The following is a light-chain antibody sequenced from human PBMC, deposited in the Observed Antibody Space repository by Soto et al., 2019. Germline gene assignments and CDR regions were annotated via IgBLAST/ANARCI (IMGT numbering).Light chain of an antibody. CDR2: DTS. CDR1: TGAVTSGHY. Sequence: VVTQEPSLTVSPGGTVTLTCGSSTGAVTSGHYPYWFQQKPGQAPRTLIYDTSNKHSWTPARFSGSLLGGKAALTLSGAQPEDEAEYYCLLSYSGARQVFGGGTKLTVL. J-gene: IGLJ3*02. V-gene: IGLV7-46*01. CDR3: LLSYSGARQV.